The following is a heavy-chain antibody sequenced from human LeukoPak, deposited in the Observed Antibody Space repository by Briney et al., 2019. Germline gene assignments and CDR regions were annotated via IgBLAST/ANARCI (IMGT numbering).Heavy chain of an antibody. J-gene: IGHJ3*02. CDR1: GGSISSGTYY. V-gene: IGHV4-61*02. Sequence: SETLSLTCTVSGGSISSGTYYWSWIRQPAGKGLEWIGRIYTDGRTNYNPSLKSRATISVDTSQNHFSLKLSSVTAADTAVYYCARAPTVTNAFDIWGQGTMVTVSS. CDR3: ARAPTVTNAFDI. D-gene: IGHD4-17*01. CDR2: IYTDGRT.